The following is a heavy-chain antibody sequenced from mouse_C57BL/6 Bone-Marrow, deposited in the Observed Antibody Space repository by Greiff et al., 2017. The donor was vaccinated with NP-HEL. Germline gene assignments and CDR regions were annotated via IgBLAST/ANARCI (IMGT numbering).Heavy chain of an antibody. CDR3: ARNIHYYGSSYWYFDV. D-gene: IGHD1-1*01. V-gene: IGHV1-81*01. J-gene: IGHJ1*03. CDR1: GYTFTSYG. CDR2: IYPRSGNT. Sequence: QVQLQQSGAELARPGASVKLSCKASGYTFTSYGISWVKQRTGQGLEWIGEIYPRSGNTYYNEKFKGKATLTADKSSSTAYMELRSLTSEDSAVYFCARNIHYYGSSYWYFDVWGTGTTVTVSS.